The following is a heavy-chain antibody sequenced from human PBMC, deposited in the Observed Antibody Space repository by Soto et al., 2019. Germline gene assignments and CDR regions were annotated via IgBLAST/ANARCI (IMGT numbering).Heavy chain of an antibody. CDR1: GFTFTSYA. V-gene: IGHV3-33*01. CDR2: IWYDGTNK. D-gene: IGHD3-22*01. CDR3: AREGGTMIVVVNDAFDI. Sequence: QVQLVESGGGVVQPGRSLRLSCAASGFTFTSYAMHWVRQAPGKGLEWVAVIWYDGTNKYYADSVKGRFTISRDNSKNTLYLQMNSLRAEDTAVYYCAREGGTMIVVVNDAFDIWGQGTMVTVSS. J-gene: IGHJ3*02.